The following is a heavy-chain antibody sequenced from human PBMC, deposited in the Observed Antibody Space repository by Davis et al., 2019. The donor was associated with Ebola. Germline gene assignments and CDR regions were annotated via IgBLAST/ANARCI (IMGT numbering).Heavy chain of an antibody. CDR3: TTPGGQDSGYDVFDI. D-gene: IGHD5-12*01. J-gene: IGHJ3*02. CDR2: INPNDCRT. CDR1: GYTFTNYY. V-gene: IGHV1-46*03. Sequence: SVTVSCKASGYTFTNYYMHWVRQAPGQGLEWMGMINPNDCRTIYAQKFQGRVTVTRDTSTTTVYMDLSSLRSEVKALYYCTTPGGQDSGYDVFDIWGRGTMVTVSS.